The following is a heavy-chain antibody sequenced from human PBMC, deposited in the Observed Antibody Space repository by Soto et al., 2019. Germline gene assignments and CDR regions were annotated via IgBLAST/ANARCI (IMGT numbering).Heavy chain of an antibody. J-gene: IGHJ5*02. V-gene: IGHV4-39*01. D-gene: IGHD3-3*01. CDR1: GGSISSSSYY. Sequence: SETLSLTCTVSGGSISSSSYYWGWIRQPPGKGLEWIGSIYYSGSTYYNPSLKSRVTISVDTSKNQFSLKLSSVTAADTAVYYCARHLGVTTFGVVSIVGTNWFDPWGQGTLVTVSS. CDR3: ARHLGVTTFGVVSIVGTNWFDP. CDR2: IYYSGST.